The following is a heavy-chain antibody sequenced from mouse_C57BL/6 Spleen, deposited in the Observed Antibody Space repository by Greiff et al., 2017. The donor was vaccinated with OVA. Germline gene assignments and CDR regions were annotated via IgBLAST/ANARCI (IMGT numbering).Heavy chain of an antibody. CDR1: GFTFSDYG. CDR2: ISSGSSTI. CDR3: ARERVAHRYFDV. D-gene: IGHD1-1*02. Sequence: EVKLVESGGGLVKPGGSLKLSCAASGFTFSDYGMHWVRQAPEKGLEWVAYISSGSSTIYYADTVKGRFTISRDNAKNTLFLQMTSLRSEDTAMYYCARERVAHRYFDVWGTGTTVTVSS. J-gene: IGHJ1*03. V-gene: IGHV5-17*01.